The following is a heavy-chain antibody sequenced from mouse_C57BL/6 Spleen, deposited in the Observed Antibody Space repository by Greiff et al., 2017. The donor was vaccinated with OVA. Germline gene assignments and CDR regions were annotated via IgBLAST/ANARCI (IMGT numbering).Heavy chain of an antibody. J-gene: IGHJ3*01. Sequence: EVKLMESGPGLVKPSQSLSLTCSVTGYSITSGYYWNWIRQFPGNKLEWMGYISYDGSNNYNPSLKNRISITRDTSKNQFFLKLNSVTTEDTATYYCARDEDWDEAWFAYWGQGTLVTVSA. CDR1: GYSITSGYY. D-gene: IGHD4-1*01. V-gene: IGHV3-6*01. CDR3: ARDEDWDEAWFAY. CDR2: ISYDGSN.